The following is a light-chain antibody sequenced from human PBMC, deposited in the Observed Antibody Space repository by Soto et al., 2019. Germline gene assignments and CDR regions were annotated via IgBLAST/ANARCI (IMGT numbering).Light chain of an antibody. V-gene: IGKV3-20*01. Sequence: EIVLTQSPGTLSLSPGERATLSCRASQSVSSSYLAWYQQKPGQAPRLLIYDASRATGIPDRFSGSGSGTDFTLTITRLEPDDSAVYYCQHYGTSALFGPGTKVDI. CDR3: QHYGTSAL. J-gene: IGKJ3*01. CDR1: QSVSSSY. CDR2: DAS.